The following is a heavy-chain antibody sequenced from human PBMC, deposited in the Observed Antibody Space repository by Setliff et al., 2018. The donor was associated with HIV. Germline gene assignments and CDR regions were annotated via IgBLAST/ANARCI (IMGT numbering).Heavy chain of an antibody. CDR2: MYYSGAT. J-gene: IGHJ5*02. CDR1: GDSISSGGYY. CDR3: ARHRSYGDYDPNWFDP. V-gene: IGHV4-39*01. Sequence: PSETLSLTCTVSGDSISSGGYYWNWIRQLPGKGLEWIGNMYYSGATYYNASLRSRVTMSVDTSKNQFSLKLRSVTAADTAVYYCARHRSYGDYDPNWFDPWGQGTLVTVSS. D-gene: IGHD4-17*01.